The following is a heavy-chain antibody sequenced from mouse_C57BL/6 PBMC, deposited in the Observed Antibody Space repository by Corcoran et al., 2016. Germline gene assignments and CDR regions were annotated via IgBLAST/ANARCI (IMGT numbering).Heavy chain of an antibody. CDR1: GYTFTDYY. J-gene: IGHJ3*01. D-gene: IGHD1-1*01. V-gene: IGHV1-26*01. CDR2: INPNNGGT. CDR3: ARYELQGFAY. Sequence: EVQLQQSGPELVKPGASVKISCKASGYTFTDYYMNWVKQSHGKSLEWIGDINPNNGGTSYNQKFKGKDILTVDKSSSTDYMELHSLTDEDAAVYYCARYELQGFAYWGQGTLVTVSA.